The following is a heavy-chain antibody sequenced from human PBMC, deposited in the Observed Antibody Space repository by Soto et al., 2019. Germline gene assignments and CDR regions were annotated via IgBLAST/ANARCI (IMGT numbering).Heavy chain of an antibody. V-gene: IGHV3-23*01. CDR2: ISGSGGST. CDR3: AKDAGYSSSWYFAFDI. D-gene: IGHD6-13*01. J-gene: IGHJ3*02. Sequence: EVRLLESGGGLVEPGGSLRLSCAASGFTFSSYAMSWVRQAPGKGLEWVSAISGSGGSTYYADSVKGRFTISRDNSKNTLYLQMNSLRAEDTAVYYCAKDAGYSSSWYFAFDIWGQGTMVTVSS. CDR1: GFTFSSYA.